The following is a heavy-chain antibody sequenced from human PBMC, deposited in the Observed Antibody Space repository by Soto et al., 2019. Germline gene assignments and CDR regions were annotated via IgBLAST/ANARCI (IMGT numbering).Heavy chain of an antibody. CDR1: GGSISSGGYS. Sequence: LSLTCAVSGGSISSGGYSWSWIRQPPGKGLEWIGYIYHSGSTYYNPSLKSRVTISVDRSKNQFSLKLSSVTAADTAVYYCARGGVPAAIYPIDYWGQGTLVTVSS. D-gene: IGHD2-2*02. V-gene: IGHV4-30-2*01. CDR2: IYHSGST. CDR3: ARGGVPAAIYPIDY. J-gene: IGHJ4*02.